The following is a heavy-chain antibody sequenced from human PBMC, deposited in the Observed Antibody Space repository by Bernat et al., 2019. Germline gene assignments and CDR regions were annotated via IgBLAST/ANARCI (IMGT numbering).Heavy chain of an antibody. Sequence: EVQLVESGGGLVQPGGCLRLSCAASGFTFSSYWMTWVRQAPGKGLEWVANINEGGSATYYVDSVRGRFTISRDNDRNSLYLQMNSLRAEDTAVYYWARGMIGGPSTKIWGQGTLVTVSS. CDR2: INEGGSAT. V-gene: IGHV3-7*01. J-gene: IGHJ4*01. D-gene: IGHD3-16*01. CDR1: GFTFSSYW. CDR3: ARGMIGGPSTKI.